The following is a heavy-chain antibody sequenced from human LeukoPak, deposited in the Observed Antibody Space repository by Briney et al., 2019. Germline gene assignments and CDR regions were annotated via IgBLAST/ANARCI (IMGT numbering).Heavy chain of an antibody. CDR3: ATSILLRYSSRTDY. J-gene: IGHJ4*02. V-gene: IGHV1-24*01. D-gene: IGHD6-13*01. Sequence: AAPVKVSCKVSGYTLTELSMHWVRQAPGKGLEWMGGFDPEDGETIYAQKFQGRVTMTEDTSTDTAYMELSSLRSEDTAVYYCATSILLRYSSRTDYWGQGTLVTVSS. CDR1: GYTLTELS. CDR2: FDPEDGET.